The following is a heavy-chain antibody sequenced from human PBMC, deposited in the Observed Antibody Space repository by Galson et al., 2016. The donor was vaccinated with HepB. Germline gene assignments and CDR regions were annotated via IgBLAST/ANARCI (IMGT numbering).Heavy chain of an antibody. Sequence: SLRLSCAASGFSVSSNYIIWVRQAPGKGLEWVSAIYSGGSTYYADAVKGHFTVSRDNPKNTVYLQMSSLRAEDTAVYYCAREAIAAAGTHDAFDIWGQGTMVTVCS. CDR3: AREAIAAAGTHDAFDI. CDR1: GFSVSSNY. V-gene: IGHV3-53*01. J-gene: IGHJ3*02. D-gene: IGHD6-13*01. CDR2: IYSGGST.